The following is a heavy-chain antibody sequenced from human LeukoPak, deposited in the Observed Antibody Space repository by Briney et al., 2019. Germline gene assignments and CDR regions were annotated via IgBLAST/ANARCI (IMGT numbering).Heavy chain of an antibody. V-gene: IGHV4-39*01. Sequence: TSETLSLTCTVSGGSISSSTYYWGWIRQPPGKGLERIGCVSYSGNTYYNPSLKSRVTIFVDTSKNQFSLNLSSVTAADTAVYYCARHTSTYDDFWSGYPVDYWGQGTLVTVSS. CDR2: VSYSGNT. D-gene: IGHD3-3*01. CDR1: GGSISSSTYY. J-gene: IGHJ4*02. CDR3: ARHTSTYDDFWSGYPVDY.